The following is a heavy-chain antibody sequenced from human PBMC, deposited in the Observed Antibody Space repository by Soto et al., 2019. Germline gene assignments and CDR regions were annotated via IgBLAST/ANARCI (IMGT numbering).Heavy chain of an antibody. D-gene: IGHD2-8*01. CDR3: AKDLGNGHGYPIFDS. J-gene: IGHJ4*02. V-gene: IGHV3-23*01. CDR2: IRGSGDTT. CDR1: GFSISNFV. Sequence: EVQLLESGGRLAQPGGSLRLSCAASGFSISNFVMSWVRQAPGKGLEWISMIRGSGDTTYYADSVQGRFTISRDHSENTRFLQMNSLRAEDTAIYYCAKDLGNGHGYPIFDSWGQGTLVTVSS.